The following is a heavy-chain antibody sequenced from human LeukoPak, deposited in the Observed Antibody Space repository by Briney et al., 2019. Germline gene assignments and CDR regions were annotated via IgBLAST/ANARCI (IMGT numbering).Heavy chain of an antibody. D-gene: IGHD3-9*01. CDR1: GGSISSYY. CDR3: AREYDILTGFASQGAFDI. J-gene: IGHJ3*02. CDR2: IYYSGST. V-gene: IGHV4-59*01. Sequence: PSETLSLTCTVSGGSISSYYWSWIRQPPGKGLEWSGYIYYSGSTNYNPSLKSRVTISVDTSKNQFSLKLSSVTAADTAVYYCAREYDILTGFASQGAFDIWGQGTMVTVSS.